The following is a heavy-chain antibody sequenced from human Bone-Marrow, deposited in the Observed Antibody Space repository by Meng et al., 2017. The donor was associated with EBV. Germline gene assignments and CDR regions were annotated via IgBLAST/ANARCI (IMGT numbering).Heavy chain of an antibody. Sequence: IDLLGSALSLVEPTQTLSLTCTFSGSAPSTSGLGVGWIRPPPGKALEWLAVIYWDDNKRYSPSLRRRLTITKDTSRNQVVLTLTNMDPVDTAKYFCARLYGSGTYYLDYWGQGTLVIVSS. CDR2: IYWDDNK. CDR1: GSAPSTSGLG. D-gene: IGHD3-10*01. J-gene: IGHJ4*02. CDR3: ARLYGSGTYYLDY. V-gene: IGHV2-5*02.